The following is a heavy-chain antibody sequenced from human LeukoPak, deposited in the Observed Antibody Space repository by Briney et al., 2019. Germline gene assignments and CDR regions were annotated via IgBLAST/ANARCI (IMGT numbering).Heavy chain of an antibody. CDR3: ARLKGVPAADY. CDR2: IYYSGST. D-gene: IGHD2-2*01. CDR1: GGSISSYY. Sequence: RTSETLSLTCTVSGGSISSYYWSWIRQPPGKGLEWIGYIYYSGSTNYNPSLKSRVTISVDTSKNQFSLKLTSVTAADTAMYYCARLKGVPAADYWGQGTLVTVSS. J-gene: IGHJ4*02. V-gene: IGHV4-59*08.